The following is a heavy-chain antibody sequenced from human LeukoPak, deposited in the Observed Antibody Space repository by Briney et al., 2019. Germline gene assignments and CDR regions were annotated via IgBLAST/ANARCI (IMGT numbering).Heavy chain of an antibody. CDR2: INPDSGGT. CDR1: GYTFTGYY. V-gene: IGHV1-2*02. Sequence: ASVKVSCKASGYTFTGYYMHWVRQAPGQGLEWMGWINPDSGGTNYAQKFQGRVTMTRDTSITTAYMELRSLRSDDTAVYYCARDLTNYDILTGGFDYWGQGTLVTVSS. D-gene: IGHD3-9*01. CDR3: ARDLTNYDILTGGFDY. J-gene: IGHJ4*02.